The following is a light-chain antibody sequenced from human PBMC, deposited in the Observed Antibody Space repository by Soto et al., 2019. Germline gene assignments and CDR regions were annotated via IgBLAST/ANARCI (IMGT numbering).Light chain of an antibody. Sequence: SVLTQPASVSGSPGQSITISCTGTSSDVGGYNYASWYQQHPGKAPKLMIFEVSNRPSGVSNRFSGSKSGNTASLTISGLQTEDEADYYCTSYTSSFTHLFGTGTKVTVL. V-gene: IGLV2-14*01. CDR2: EVS. CDR1: SSDVGGYNY. J-gene: IGLJ1*01. CDR3: TSYTSSFTHL.